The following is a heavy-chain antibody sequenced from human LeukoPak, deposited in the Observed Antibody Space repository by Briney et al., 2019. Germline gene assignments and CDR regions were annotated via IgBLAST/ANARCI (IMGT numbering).Heavy chain of an antibody. CDR2: ISSSSSYI. CDR1: GFTFSSYS. D-gene: IGHD6-13*01. J-gene: IGHJ4*02. CDR3: AGIAPFYLDSSTTPKDY. V-gene: IGHV3-21*01. Sequence: GGSLRLSCAASGFTFSSYSMNWVRQAPGKGLEWVSSISSSSSYIYYADSVKGRFTISRDNAKNSLYLQMNSLRAEDTAVYYCAGIAPFYLDSSTTPKDYWGQGTLVTVSS.